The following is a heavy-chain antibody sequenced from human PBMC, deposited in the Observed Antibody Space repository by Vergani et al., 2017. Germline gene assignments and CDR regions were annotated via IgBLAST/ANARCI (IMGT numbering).Heavy chain of an antibody. CDR2: MSYRGNT. CDR3: ARHSTVEWLVKLGWIDP. V-gene: IGHV4-39*01. D-gene: IGHD6-19*01. J-gene: IGHJ5*02. Sequence: QLQLHLSGPGLMKPSETLSLTCSVSGDSMTSTLYYWAWVRQTPSKGLEYIGSMSYRGNTFYHPSLKSRVTLSVDTSKSQFSLKMHSLTAADTAVYFCARHSTVEWLVKLGWIDPWGQGILVTVSS. CDR1: GDSMTSTLYY.